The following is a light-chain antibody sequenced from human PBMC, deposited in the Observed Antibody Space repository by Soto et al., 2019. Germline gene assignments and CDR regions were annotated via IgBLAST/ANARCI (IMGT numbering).Light chain of an antibody. CDR3: QHRFNWPWT. CDR1: QSVSSY. CDR2: GES. V-gene: IGKV3-11*01. J-gene: IGKJ1*01. Sequence: EVVLTPSPATLSLSPEERATLSCRASQSVSSYLAWYQQKPGQAPRLLIYGESRRATGIPDRFSGSGSGTDFTLTISSLEPEDFAVYYCQHRFNWPWTFGQGTKVDIK.